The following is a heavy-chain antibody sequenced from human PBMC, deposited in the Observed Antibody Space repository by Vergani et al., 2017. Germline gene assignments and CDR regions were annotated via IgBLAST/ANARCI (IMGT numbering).Heavy chain of an antibody. V-gene: IGHV3-23*01. CDR3: TTAWGLYYLHGEYFQY. D-gene: IGHD3-10*01. J-gene: IGHJ1*01. Sequence: EVQLLESGGGLVQPGGSRRLSCAGAGFTFDTYTMAYVRQAPGKGLEWVATISSGGGDIFYADSVKGLFTISRDNSKHTLFLQMNSLKDEDTAVYYCTTAWGLYYLHGEYFQYWGRGTLVSVSS. CDR2: ISSGGGDI. CDR1: GFTFDTYT.